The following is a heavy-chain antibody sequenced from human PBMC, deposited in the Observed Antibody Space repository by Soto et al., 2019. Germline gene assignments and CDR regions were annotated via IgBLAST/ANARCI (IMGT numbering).Heavy chain of an antibody. V-gene: IGHV4-59*01. CDR2: IYYSGST. CDR1: GGSISSYY. CDR3: ARDLMVRGVGWYNP. D-gene: IGHD3-10*01. Sequence: PSETLSLTCTVSGGSISSYYWSWIRQPPGKGLEWIGYIYYSGSTNYNPSLKSRVTISVDTSKNQFSLKLSSVTAADTAVYYCARDLMVRGVGWYNPWGQGTLVTVSS. J-gene: IGHJ5*02.